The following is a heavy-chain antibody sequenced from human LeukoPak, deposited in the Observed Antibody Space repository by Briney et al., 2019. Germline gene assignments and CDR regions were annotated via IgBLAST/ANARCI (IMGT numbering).Heavy chain of an antibody. CDR1: GYTFSGYY. J-gene: IGHJ4*02. D-gene: IGHD3-22*01. V-gene: IGHV1-2*06. CDR3: ARVSNYDSSGYCDFDY. CDR2: INANSGGT. Sequence: GASVKVSCKASGYTFSGYYMHWVRQAPGQGLEGMGRINANSGGTHYARKFQGRVTMTRDTSITTVYMELSRLRSDDTAVYYCARVSNYDSSGYCDFDYWGQGTLVTVSS.